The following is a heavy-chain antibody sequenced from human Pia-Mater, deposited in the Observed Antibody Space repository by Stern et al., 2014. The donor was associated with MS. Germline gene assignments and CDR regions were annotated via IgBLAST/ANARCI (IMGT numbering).Heavy chain of an antibody. V-gene: IGHV4-31*03. CDR3: ARGPLSYGYRWFDP. J-gene: IGHJ5*02. Sequence: QLQLQESGPGLVKPSQTLSLTCTVSGGSISSGGYYWSWIRQHPGKGLEWIGYIYDSGSTYYNPSLKSRVTISVDTSKNQFSLKLSSVTAADTAVYYCARGPLSYGYRWFDPWGQGTLVTVSS. CDR1: GGSISSGGYY. CDR2: IYDSGST. D-gene: IGHD5-18*01.